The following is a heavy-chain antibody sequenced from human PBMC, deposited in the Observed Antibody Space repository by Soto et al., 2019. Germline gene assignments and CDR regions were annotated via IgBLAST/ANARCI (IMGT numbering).Heavy chain of an antibody. Sequence: QVQLVQSGAEVKKPGASVKISCKASGYTFISNYVYWVRQAPGQGLEWMGIINPRGASTSYAQKLQGRVTMTSDTSTSTAYMDLSSLTSDDTAVYYCAREPEVCSSTNGHFDYWGQGALVTVSP. J-gene: IGHJ4*02. CDR1: GYTFISNY. V-gene: IGHV1-46*01. D-gene: IGHD2-2*01. CDR2: INPRGAST. CDR3: AREPEVCSSTNGHFDY.